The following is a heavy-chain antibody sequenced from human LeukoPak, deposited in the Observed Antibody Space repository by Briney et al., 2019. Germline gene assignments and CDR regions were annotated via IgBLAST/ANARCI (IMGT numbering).Heavy chain of an antibody. D-gene: IGHD3-3*01. CDR1: GYTFTSYD. CDR2: MNPNSGNT. CDR3: ARGTLYYDFWSGPDPPIDY. Sequence: ASVRASCKASGYTFTSYDINWVRQATGQGLEWMGWMNPNSGNTGYAQKFQGRVTMTRSTSISTAYMELSSLRSEDTAVYYCARGTLYYDFWSGPDPPIDYWGQGTLVTVSS. J-gene: IGHJ4*02. V-gene: IGHV1-8*01.